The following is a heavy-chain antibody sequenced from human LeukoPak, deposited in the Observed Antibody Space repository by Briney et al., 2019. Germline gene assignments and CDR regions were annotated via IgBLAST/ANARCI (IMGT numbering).Heavy chain of an antibody. CDR2: INPNSGGT. CDR1: GYTFTGYY. V-gene: IGHV1-2*04. J-gene: IGHJ4*02. Sequence: RASVKVSCKASGYTFTGYYMHWVRQAPGQGLEWMGWINPNSGGTNYAQKFQGWATMTRDTSISTAYMELSRLRSDDTAVYYCARSGYYDYVWGSYPLDYWGQGTLVTVSS. CDR3: ARSGYYDYVWGSYPLDY. D-gene: IGHD3-16*02.